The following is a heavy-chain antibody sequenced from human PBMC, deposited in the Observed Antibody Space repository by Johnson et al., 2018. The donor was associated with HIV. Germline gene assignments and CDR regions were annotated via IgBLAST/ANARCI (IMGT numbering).Heavy chain of an antibody. CDR1: GFNFSNYG. D-gene: IGHD1-26*01. CDR2: IRYDGSDK. J-gene: IGHJ3*02. CDR3: ARERVGDAFDI. V-gene: IGHV3-30*02. Sequence: VQLVESGGGVVQPGRSLRLSCAASGFNFSNYGMHWVRQAPGKGLEWVAFIRYDGSDKYSADSVEGRFTISRDNSKNTLYLQMNSLRPEDTAVYYCARERVGDAFDIWGQGTMVTVSS.